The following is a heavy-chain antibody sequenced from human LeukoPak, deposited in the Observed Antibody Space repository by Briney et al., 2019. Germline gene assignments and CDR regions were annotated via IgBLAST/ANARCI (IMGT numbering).Heavy chain of an antibody. V-gene: IGHV1-69*04. CDR1: GGTFSSYA. CDR2: IIPILGIA. CDR3: ARDLGWFDL. J-gene: IGHJ5*02. Sequence: SVKVACKASGGTFSSYAISWVRQAPGQGLEWMGKIIPILGIANYAQKFQGRVTIAADKSTSTAYMELSSLRSEDTAVYYCARDLGWFDLWGQGTLVTVSS. D-gene: IGHD3-10*01.